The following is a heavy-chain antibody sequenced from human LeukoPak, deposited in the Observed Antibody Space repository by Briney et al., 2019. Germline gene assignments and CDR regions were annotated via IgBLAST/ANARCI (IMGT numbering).Heavy chain of an antibody. CDR3: AKELDTMFFDY. V-gene: IGHV3-43*01. CDR2: AGWAGGTT. CDR1: GFTFNRCW. J-gene: IGHJ4*02. D-gene: IGHD3-10*02. Sequence: GGSLRLSCVVSGFTFNRCWMNWVRQAPGKGLEWVSLAGWAGGTTFYSDSVRGRFTISRDSGRKSVYLQMNSLTTDDTAFYFCAKELDTMFFDYWGQGALVTVSS.